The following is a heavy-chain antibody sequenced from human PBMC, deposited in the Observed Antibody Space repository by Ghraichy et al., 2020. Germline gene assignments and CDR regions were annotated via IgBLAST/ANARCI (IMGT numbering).Heavy chain of an antibody. D-gene: IGHD3-3*01. CDR2: ISGSGGST. Sequence: GESLNISCAASGFTFSSYAMSWVRQAPGKGLEWVSAISGSGGSTYYADSVKGRFTISRDNSKNTLYLQMNSLRAEDTAVYYCAKDEAYDFWSGYLYGYWGQGTLVTVSS. CDR3: AKDEAYDFWSGYLYGY. J-gene: IGHJ4*02. CDR1: GFTFSSYA. V-gene: IGHV3-23*01.